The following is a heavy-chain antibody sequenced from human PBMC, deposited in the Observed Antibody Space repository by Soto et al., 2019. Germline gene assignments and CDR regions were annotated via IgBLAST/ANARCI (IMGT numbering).Heavy chain of an antibody. Sequence: GGSLRLSCAASGFTFSSYAMSWVRQAPGKGLEWVSAISGSGGSTYYADSVKGRFTISRDNSKNTLYLQMNSLRAKDTAVYYCANNDFWSGAAFDIWGQGTMVTVSS. V-gene: IGHV3-23*01. CDR1: GFTFSSYA. J-gene: IGHJ3*02. CDR3: ANNDFWSGAAFDI. CDR2: ISGSGGST. D-gene: IGHD3-3*01.